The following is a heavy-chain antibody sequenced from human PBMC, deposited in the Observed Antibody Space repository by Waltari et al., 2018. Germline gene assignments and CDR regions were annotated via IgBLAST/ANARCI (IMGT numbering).Heavy chain of an antibody. CDR1: VFSITTNRHH. D-gene: IGHD5-12*01. Sequence: QLQLQESGPGLVKPSETLSLPCSVSVFSITTNRHHRGWIRQPPGQGLEWIGTISYNGATYSSPSLRSRVTIFRDTSKNQLSLKLGSVTAADTAFYYCATYIGASLGTAAFDVWGQGTMVTVSS. J-gene: IGHJ3*01. V-gene: IGHV4-39*01. CDR3: ATYIGASLGTAAFDV. CDR2: ISYNGAT.